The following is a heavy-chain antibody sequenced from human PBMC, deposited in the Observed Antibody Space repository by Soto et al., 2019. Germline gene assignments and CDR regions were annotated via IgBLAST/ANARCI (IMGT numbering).Heavy chain of an antibody. Sequence: GSLRLSCEGSGFTFSRHALHWVRQAPGKGLEWVAVVSKDGSVKYWIESVKGRFTLSRDNSKNTVYLEMNSLRPEDTGVYYCVRSRSGAVADSFDLWGQGTLVTVSS. V-gene: IGHV3-30-3*01. CDR3: VRSRSGAVADSFDL. D-gene: IGHD3-10*01. CDR1: GFTFSRHA. CDR2: VSKDGSVK. J-gene: IGHJ4*02.